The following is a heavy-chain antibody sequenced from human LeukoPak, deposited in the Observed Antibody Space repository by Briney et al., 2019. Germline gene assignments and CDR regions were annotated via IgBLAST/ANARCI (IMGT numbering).Heavy chain of an antibody. CDR3: ARDNYYDSSGPYYYYGMDV. D-gene: IGHD3-22*01. CDR2: IYHSGST. Sequence: PSGTLSLTCAVSGGSISSSNWWSWVRQPPGKGLEWIGEIYHSGSTNYSPSLKSRVTISVDKSKNQFSLKLSSVTAADTAVYYCARDNYYDSSGPYYYYGMDVWGQGTTVTVSS. CDR1: GGSISSSNW. J-gene: IGHJ6*02. V-gene: IGHV4-4*02.